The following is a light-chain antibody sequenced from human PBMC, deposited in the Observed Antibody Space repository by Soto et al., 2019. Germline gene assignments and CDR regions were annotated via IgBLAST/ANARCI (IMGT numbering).Light chain of an antibody. CDR3: QQSYITPPIT. Sequence: DVQMTQSPSSLSALVGDRVTITCRASQSVSRYLNWYQHKPGKAPKLLINAASNLRSGVPSRFSGSGSGTDFTLTIDGLQPEDFAVYYCQQSYITPPITFGQGTRLKVK. J-gene: IGKJ5*01. CDR1: QSVSRY. CDR2: AAS. V-gene: IGKV1-39*01.